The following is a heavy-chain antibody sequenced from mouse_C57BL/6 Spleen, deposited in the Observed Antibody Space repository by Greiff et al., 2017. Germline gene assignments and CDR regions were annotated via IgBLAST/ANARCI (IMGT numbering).Heavy chain of an antibody. CDR1: GYTFTGYW. CDR3: ASPIYYGNYEGYFDY. Sequence: VKLMESGAELMKPGASVKLSCKATGYTFTGYWIEWVKQRPGHGLEWIGEILPGSGSTTYNEKFKGKPTFTADTSSNTAYMQLSSLTTEDSAIYYCASPIYYGNYEGYFDYWGQGTTLTVSS. CDR2: ILPGSGST. V-gene: IGHV1-9*01. J-gene: IGHJ2*01. D-gene: IGHD2-1*01.